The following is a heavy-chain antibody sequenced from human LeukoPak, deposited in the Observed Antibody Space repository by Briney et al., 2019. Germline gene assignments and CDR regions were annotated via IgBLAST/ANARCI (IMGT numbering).Heavy chain of an antibody. V-gene: IGHV1-8*01. CDR1: GYTFTSYD. Sequence: ASVKVSCKASGYTFTSYDINWVRQATGQGLEWMRWMNPNSGNTGYAQKFQGRVTMTRNTSISTAYMELSSLRSEDTAVYYCARGGYCSGGSCYSGFHYWGQGTLVTVSS. D-gene: IGHD2-15*01. J-gene: IGHJ4*02. CDR2: MNPNSGNT. CDR3: ARGGYCSGGSCYSGFHY.